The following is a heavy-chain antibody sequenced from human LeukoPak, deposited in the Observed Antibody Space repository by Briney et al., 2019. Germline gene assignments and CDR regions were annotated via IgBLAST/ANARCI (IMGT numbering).Heavy chain of an antibody. CDR1: GFTFSSYA. CDR3: ARAPYGVYDLDY. J-gene: IGHJ4*02. D-gene: IGHD5/OR15-5a*01. Sequence: PGGSLRFSCAASGFTFSSYAMHWVRQAPGKGLEWVAVISYDGSNKYYADSVKGRFTISRDNSKNTLYLQMNSLRAEDTAVYYCARAPYGVYDLDYWGQGTLVTVSS. CDR2: ISYDGSNK. V-gene: IGHV3-30-3*01.